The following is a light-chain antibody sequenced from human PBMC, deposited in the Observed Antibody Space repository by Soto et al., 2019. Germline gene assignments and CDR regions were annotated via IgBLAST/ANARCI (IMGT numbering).Light chain of an antibody. J-gene: IGKJ4*01. Sequence: DIQMTQSPSTLSASVGDRVTITCRASQSISSWLAWYQQKPGKAPKLLIYAASYLGNGVPSRFSGSGSGTYFTLTISSLQPEELATYYCQQSYTTPLTFGGGTKVDIK. V-gene: IGKV1-39*01. CDR1: QSISSW. CDR2: AAS. CDR3: QQSYTTPLT.